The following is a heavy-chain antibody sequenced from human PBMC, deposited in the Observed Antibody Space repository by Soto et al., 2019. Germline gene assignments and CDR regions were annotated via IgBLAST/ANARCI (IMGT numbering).Heavy chain of an antibody. CDR1: GYTFTSYG. D-gene: IGHD1-1*01. J-gene: IGHJ3*02. V-gene: IGHV1-18*01. CDR3: AKGVLLLAFDI. Sequence: ASVKVACQGXGYTFTSYGISWVRQAPGQGLEWMGWISAYNGNTNYAQKLQGRVTMTTDTSTSTAYMELRSLRSDDTAVYYCAKGVLLLAFDIWGQGTMVTVSS. CDR2: ISAYNGNT.